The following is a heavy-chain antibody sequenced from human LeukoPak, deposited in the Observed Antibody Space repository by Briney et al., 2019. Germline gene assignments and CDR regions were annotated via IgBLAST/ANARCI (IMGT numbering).Heavy chain of an antibody. J-gene: IGHJ5*02. D-gene: IGHD3-3*01. CDR2: IIPIFGTA. V-gene: IGHV1-69*06. Sequence: SVKVSCKASRGTFSSYAISWVRQAPGQGLEWMGRIIPIFGTANYAQRFQGRVTITADKSTSTAYMELRSLRSEDTAVYYCARDNPDNDFWSGPTPFNWFDPWGQGTLVTVSS. CDR1: RGTFSSYA. CDR3: ARDNPDNDFWSGPTPFNWFDP.